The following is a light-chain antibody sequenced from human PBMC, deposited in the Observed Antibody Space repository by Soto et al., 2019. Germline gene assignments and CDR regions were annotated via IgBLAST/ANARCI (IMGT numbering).Light chain of an antibody. CDR1: QNVLYSSKNRNY. V-gene: IGKV4-1*01. J-gene: IGKJ2*01. CDR3: QQYYSFPYT. CDR2: WAS. Sequence: DIVMTQSPDSLAVSLGERASTNCKSSQNVLYSSKNRNYLAWYQQKPGQPPKLLIYWASSRESGVPDRFSGSGSGTDFTLTISSLQAEDVALYYCQQYYSFPYTFGQGTKVDIK.